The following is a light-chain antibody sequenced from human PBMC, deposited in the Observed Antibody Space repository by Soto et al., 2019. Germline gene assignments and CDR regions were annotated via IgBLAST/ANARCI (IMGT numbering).Light chain of an antibody. Sequence: QSALTQPASVSGSPGQSITISCTGTSGDVGGYNYVSWYQQHPGKGPKLMIYDVSNRPSGVSNRFSGSKSGNTASLTISGLQAEDEADYYCSSYTSSSTYVFGTGTKLTVL. CDR1: SGDVGGYNY. J-gene: IGLJ1*01. CDR3: SSYTSSSTYV. CDR2: DVS. V-gene: IGLV2-14*01.